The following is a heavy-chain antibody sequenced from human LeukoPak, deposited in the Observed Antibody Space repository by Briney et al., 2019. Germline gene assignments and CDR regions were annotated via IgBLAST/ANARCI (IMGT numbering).Heavy chain of an antibody. J-gene: IGHJ6*03. Sequence: ASVKVSCKASGYTFTSYGISWVRQAPGQGLEWMGWISAYNGNTNYAQKLQGRVTMTTDTSTSTAYMELRSLRSDVTAVYYCARGRDYDILTGLSSYYYYMDVWGKGTTVTVSS. CDR2: ISAYNGNT. CDR3: ARGRDYDILTGLSSYYYYMDV. V-gene: IGHV1-18*01. D-gene: IGHD3-9*01. CDR1: GYTFTSYG.